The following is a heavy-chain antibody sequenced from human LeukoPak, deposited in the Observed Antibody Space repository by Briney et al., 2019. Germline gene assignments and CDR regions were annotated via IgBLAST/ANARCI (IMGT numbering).Heavy chain of an antibody. CDR2: IIPILGIA. J-gene: IGHJ5*02. CDR3: AREPLIVGALNWFDP. Sequence: SVKVSCKASGGTFSSYDISWVRQAPGQGLKWMGRIIPILGIANYAQKFQGRVTITADKSTSTAYMELSSLRSEDTAVYYCAREPLIVGALNWFDPWGQGTLVTVSS. V-gene: IGHV1-69*04. D-gene: IGHD1-26*01. CDR1: GGTFSSYD.